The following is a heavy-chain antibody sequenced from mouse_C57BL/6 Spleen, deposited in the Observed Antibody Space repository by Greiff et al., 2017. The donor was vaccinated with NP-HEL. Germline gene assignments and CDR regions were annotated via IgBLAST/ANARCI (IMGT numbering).Heavy chain of an antibody. CDR2: IYPGSGST. D-gene: IGHD2-4*01. J-gene: IGHJ4*01. CDR3: ARGGDYDDGYAMDY. Sequence: VQLQQPGAELVKPGASVQMSCKASGYTFTSYWITWVKQRPGQGLEWIGDIYPGSGSTNYNEKFKSKATLTVDTSSSTAYMQLSSLTSEDSAVYYCARGGDYDDGYAMDYWGQGTSVTVSS. CDR1: GYTFTSYW. V-gene: IGHV1-55*01.